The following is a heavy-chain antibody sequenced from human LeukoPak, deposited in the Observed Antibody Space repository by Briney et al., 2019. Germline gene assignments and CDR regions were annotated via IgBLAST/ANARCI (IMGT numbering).Heavy chain of an antibody. D-gene: IGHD1-1*01. V-gene: IGHV4-59*01. Sequence: SETLSLTCTVSGDSISDYYWSWIRQPPGEGLEWIGCIYYSGTTKYNPSLKSRVTISVDTSKNQFSLHLSSVTAADTAVYYCARTRDRTGYYYDYMDVWGNGTTVTVSS. CDR1: GDSISDYY. CDR2: IYYSGTT. CDR3: ARTRDRTGYYYDYMDV. J-gene: IGHJ6*03.